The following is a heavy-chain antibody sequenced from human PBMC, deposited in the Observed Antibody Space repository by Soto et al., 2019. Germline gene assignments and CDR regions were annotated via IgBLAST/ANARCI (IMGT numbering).Heavy chain of an antibody. V-gene: IGHV1-69*12. J-gene: IGHJ6*02. CDR2: IIPIFGTA. CDR3: ARGSCDFWSGCRYYYYGMDV. D-gene: IGHD3-3*01. Sequence: QVQLVQSGAEVKKPGSSVKVTCKASGGTFSSYAISWVRQAPGQGLEWMGGIIPIFGTANYAQKFQGRVTITADESTSTAYMELSSLRSEDTAVYYCARGSCDFWSGCRYYYYGMDVWGQGTTVTVSS. CDR1: GGTFSSYA.